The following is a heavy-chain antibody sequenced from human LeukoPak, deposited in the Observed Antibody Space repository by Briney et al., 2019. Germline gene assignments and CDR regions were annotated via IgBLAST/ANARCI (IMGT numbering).Heavy chain of an antibody. CDR2: LYYRGYT. V-gene: IGHV4-59*08. D-gene: IGHD3-22*01. CDR3: ARVEYYYDSSGYFRFWFDP. Sequence: PSDTLSLTCTVSGASIRSYYWSWIRQPPGKGLEWIGHLYYRGYTSYNASLKSRITISVDTSKNQFSLKLSPVTAADTDVYYCARVEYYYDSSGYFRFWFDPWGQGTLVTVS. CDR1: GASIRSYY. J-gene: IGHJ5*02.